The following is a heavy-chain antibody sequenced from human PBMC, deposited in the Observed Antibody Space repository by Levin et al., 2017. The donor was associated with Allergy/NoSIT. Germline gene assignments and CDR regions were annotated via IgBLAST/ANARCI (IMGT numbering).Heavy chain of an antibody. V-gene: IGHV3-74*01. CDR3: ARVAAAAGHYYYYYYMDV. D-gene: IGHD6-13*01. Sequence: PGGSLRLSCAASGFTFSSYWMHWVRQAPGKGLVWVSRINSDGSSTSYADSVKGRFTISRDNAKNTLYLQMNSLRAEDTAVYYCARVAAAAGHYYYYYYMDVWGKGTTVTVSS. CDR1: GFTFSSYW. CDR2: INSDGSST. J-gene: IGHJ6*03.